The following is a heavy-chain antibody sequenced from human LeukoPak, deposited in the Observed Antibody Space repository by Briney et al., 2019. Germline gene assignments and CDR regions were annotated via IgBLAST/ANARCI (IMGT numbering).Heavy chain of an antibody. J-gene: IGHJ5*02. CDR2: IIPILGIA. D-gene: IGHD2-15*01. V-gene: IGHV1-69*04. CDR1: GGTFSSYA. CDR3: ARDGIYCSGGSCSNWSDP. Sequence: GASVKVSCKASGGTFSSYAISWVRQAPGQGLEWMGRIIPILGIANYAQKFQGRVTITADKSTSTAYMELSSLRSEDTAVYYCARDGIYCSGGSCSNWSDPWGQGTLVTVSS.